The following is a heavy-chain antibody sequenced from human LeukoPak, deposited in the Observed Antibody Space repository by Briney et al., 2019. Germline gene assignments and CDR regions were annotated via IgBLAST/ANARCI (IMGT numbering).Heavy chain of an antibody. J-gene: IGHJ6*03. CDR1: GFTFSSYW. CDR3: ARARTCGGDCYPNYYYYYYMDV. D-gene: IGHD2-21*02. CDR2: IKQDGSEK. V-gene: IGHV3-7*01. Sequence: GGSLRLSCAASGFTFSSYWMSWVRQAPGKELEWVANIKQDGSEKYYVDSVKGRFTISRDNAKNSLYLQMNSLRAEDTAVYYCARARTCGGDCYPNYYYYYYMDVWGKGTTVTVSS.